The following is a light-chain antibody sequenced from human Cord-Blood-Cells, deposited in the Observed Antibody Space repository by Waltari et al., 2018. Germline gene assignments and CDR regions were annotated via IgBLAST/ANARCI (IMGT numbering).Light chain of an antibody. CDR1: SSDVVGYNY. CDR2: EVS. Sequence: QSALTQPPSASGSPGQSVTISCTATSSDVVGYNYTSWYQQHPGKAPKLMIYEVSKRPSGVPDRFSGSKSGNTASLTVSGLQAEDEADYYCSSYAGSNNVVFGGGTKLTVL. V-gene: IGLV2-8*01. J-gene: IGLJ2*01. CDR3: SSYAGSNNVV.